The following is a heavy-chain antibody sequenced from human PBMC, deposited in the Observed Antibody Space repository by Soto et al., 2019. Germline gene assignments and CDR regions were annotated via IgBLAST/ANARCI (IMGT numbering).Heavy chain of an antibody. V-gene: IGHV4-59*01. Sequence: SETLSLTCTVSGGSISSYFWSWIRQPPGKGLEWIGYIYYSGSTNYNPSLKSRVTISVDTSKNQFSLKLSSVTAADTAVYYCARSGTAMVLVDYWGQGTLVTAS. D-gene: IGHD5-18*01. J-gene: IGHJ4*02. CDR2: IYYSGST. CDR3: ARSGTAMVLVDY. CDR1: GGSISSYF.